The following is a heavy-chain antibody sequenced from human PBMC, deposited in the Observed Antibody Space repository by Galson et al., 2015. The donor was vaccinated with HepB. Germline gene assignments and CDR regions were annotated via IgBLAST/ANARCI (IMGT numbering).Heavy chain of an antibody. V-gene: IGHV1-3*01. CDR3: ARDGGPELYYYYYYMDV. Sequence: SVKVSCKASGYTFTSYAMHWVRQAPGQRLEWMGWINAGNGNTKYSQKFQGRVTITRDTSASTAYMELSSLRSEDTAVYYCARDGGPELYYYYYYMDVWGKGTTVTVSS. J-gene: IGHJ6*03. CDR1: GYTFTSYA. CDR2: INAGNGNT. D-gene: IGHD1-26*01.